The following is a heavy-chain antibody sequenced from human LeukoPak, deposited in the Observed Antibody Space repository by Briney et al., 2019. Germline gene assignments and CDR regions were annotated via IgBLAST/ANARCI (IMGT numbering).Heavy chain of an antibody. CDR1: TSSFSNYW. V-gene: IGHV5-51*01. J-gene: IGHJ6*02. CDR2: IYPEDSDT. D-gene: IGHD5-18*01. Sequence: GESLKISCKGSTSSFSNYWIGWVRQMPGKGLEWMGTIYPEDSDTKYSPSFQGQVTISVDKSSSTAYLQWSSLKASDTAIYYCARQRGYSYGYEYYFYGMDVWGQGTTVTVSS. CDR3: ARQRGYSYGYEYYFYGMDV.